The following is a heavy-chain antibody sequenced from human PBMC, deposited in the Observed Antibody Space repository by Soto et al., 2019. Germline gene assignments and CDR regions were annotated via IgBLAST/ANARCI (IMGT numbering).Heavy chain of an antibody. CDR3: ATESHIQLWLNGTPVY. J-gene: IGHJ4*02. Sequence: PSETLSLTCTVSGDAIYIGGYYWTWIRQHPGKGLEWIGYIYHTGKTYYNPSLESRVTMSVDTSKNQFSLKLASVTAADTAVYYCATESHIQLWLNGTPVYWGQGTLVTVSS. CDR1: GDAIYIGGYY. D-gene: IGHD5-18*01. CDR2: IYHTGKT. V-gene: IGHV4-31*03.